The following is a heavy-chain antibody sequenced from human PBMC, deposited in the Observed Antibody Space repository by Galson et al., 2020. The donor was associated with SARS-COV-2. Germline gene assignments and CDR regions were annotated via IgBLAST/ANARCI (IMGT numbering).Heavy chain of an antibody. CDR1: GGSMSTDF. J-gene: IGHJ4*02. D-gene: IGHD6-19*01. CDR2: IFYGGGA. CDR3: ARVRTGWYMSMDN. Sequence: SQTLSLTCAVSGGSMSTDFWSWIRQPPGKGLEWIGFIFYGGGANYNPSLKSRVTISIDTSKKQFSLKLSSVSAADTAVYYCARVRTGWYMSMDNWGQGALVTVSS. V-gene: IGHV4-59*01.